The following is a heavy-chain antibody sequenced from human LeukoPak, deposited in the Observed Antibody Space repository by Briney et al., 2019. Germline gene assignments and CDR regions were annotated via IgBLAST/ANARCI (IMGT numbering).Heavy chain of an antibody. CDR1: GFPFSSYW. CDR2: INSDGSST. CDR3: ARGGEDYYGSGSFSPVDY. Sequence: PGGSLRLSCAASGFPFSSYWMHWVRQAPGKGLVWVSRINSDGSSTSYADSVKGRFTISRDNAKNTLYLQMNSLRAEDTAVYYCARGGEDYYGSGSFSPVDYWGQGTLVTVSS. J-gene: IGHJ4*02. D-gene: IGHD3-10*01. V-gene: IGHV3-74*01.